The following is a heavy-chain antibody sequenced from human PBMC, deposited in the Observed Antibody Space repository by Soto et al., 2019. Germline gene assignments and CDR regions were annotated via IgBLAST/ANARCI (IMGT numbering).Heavy chain of an antibody. CDR2: IKSKADGGTT. V-gene: IGHV3-15*01. J-gene: IGHJ6*03. CDR1: GFTFSSAW. CDR3: AKPRWYMDV. Sequence: EVQLVESGGGLVRPGGSLRVSCVASGFTFSSAWMSWVRQAPGKGLEWIGRIKSKADGGTTDYSAPVKGRFTISRDDSEKTLYLQMNTLKTEDTGVYYCAKPRWYMDVWGKGTTVTVSS.